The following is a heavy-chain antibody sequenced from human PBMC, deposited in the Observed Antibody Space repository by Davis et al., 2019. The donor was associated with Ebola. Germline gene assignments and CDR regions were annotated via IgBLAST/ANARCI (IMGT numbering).Heavy chain of an antibody. J-gene: IGHJ5*02. D-gene: IGHD6-19*01. CDR1: LCTFSSYA. V-gene: IGHV1-69*04. CDR2: IIPILCIA. CDR3: ARGKTVAGTRGLSWFDP. Sequence: AASVKVSCKASLCTFSSYAISWVRQAPGQGLEWMGRIIPILCIANYAQKFQGRVTITADKSTSTAYMVLISLTSEDTAVFYCARGKTVAGTRGLSWFDPWGPGTLVTVSS.